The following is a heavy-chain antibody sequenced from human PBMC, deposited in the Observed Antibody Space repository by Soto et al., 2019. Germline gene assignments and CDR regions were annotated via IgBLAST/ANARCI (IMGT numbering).Heavy chain of an antibody. CDR3: AHRLSGYNWDGGYFDY. Sequence: QITLKESGPTLVRPTQTLTLTCAFSGFSLSTSGVGVGWIRQPPGKALEWLAVIYWDDDKRYSPSLRSRLTITKDTSKNEVVLTMTNMDPVDTATYYCAHRLSGYNWDGGYFDYWGQGALVTVSS. CDR2: IYWDDDK. CDR1: GFSLSTSGVG. V-gene: IGHV2-5*02. D-gene: IGHD1-1*01. J-gene: IGHJ4*02.